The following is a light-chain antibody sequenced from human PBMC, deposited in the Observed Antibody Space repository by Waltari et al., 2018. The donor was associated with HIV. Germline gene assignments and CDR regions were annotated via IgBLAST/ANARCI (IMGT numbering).Light chain of an antibody. V-gene: IGKV1-39*01. CDR1: QSIRSN. Sequence: DIQMTQAPPSMSASVEDRVNITCRSSQSIRSNLNWYQQKPGKAPKLLIYAASSLQSGVPARFSGSGSGTDFTLTISSLQPEDFVTYHCEQSYNSPRTFGQGTKVEIK. CDR2: AAS. CDR3: EQSYNSPRT. J-gene: IGKJ1*01.